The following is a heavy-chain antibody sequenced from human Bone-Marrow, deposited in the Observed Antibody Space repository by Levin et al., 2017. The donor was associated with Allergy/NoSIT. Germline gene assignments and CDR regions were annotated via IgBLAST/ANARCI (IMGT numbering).Heavy chain of an antibody. CDR3: AKGPDEASAGPFDY. CDR2: FDPEEGET. J-gene: IGHJ4*02. V-gene: IGHV1-24*01. CDR1: GNTLIDLS. D-gene: IGHD6-13*01. Sequence: ASVKVSCKVSGNTLIDLSMHWVRQAPGKGLEWMGGFDPEEGETIYAQNFQGRVTMTEDTSKDTAYMELSSLRSDDTAVYYCAKGPDEASAGPFDYWGQGTLVTVSS.